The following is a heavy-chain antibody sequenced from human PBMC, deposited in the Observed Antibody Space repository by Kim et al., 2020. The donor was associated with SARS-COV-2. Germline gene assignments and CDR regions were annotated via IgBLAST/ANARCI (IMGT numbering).Heavy chain of an antibody. CDR1: GGTFSSYA. V-gene: IGHV1-69*13. CDR2: IIPIFGTA. J-gene: IGHJ6*02. CDR3: ARESIAVAAPSVYYYYGIDV. Sequence: SVKVSCKASGGTFSSYAISWVRQAPGQGLEWMGGIIPIFGTANYAQKFQGRVTITADESTSTAYMELSSLRSEDTAVYYCARESIAVAAPSVYYYYGIDVWGQGTTVTVSS. D-gene: IGHD6-19*01.